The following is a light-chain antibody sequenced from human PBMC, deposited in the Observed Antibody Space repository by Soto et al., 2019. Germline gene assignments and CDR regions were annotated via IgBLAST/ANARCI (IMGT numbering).Light chain of an antibody. V-gene: IGLV2-11*01. CDR3: CSYAGSYTVV. CDR1: SSDVGGYNY. CDR2: DVN. Sequence: QSALTQPRSVSGSPGQSVTISCTGTSSDVGGYNYVSWYQQHPGKAPKLTIYDVNKRPSGVPDRFSGSKSGNTASLTISGLQAEDEADYYCCSYAGSYTVVFGGGTKLTVL. J-gene: IGLJ2*01.